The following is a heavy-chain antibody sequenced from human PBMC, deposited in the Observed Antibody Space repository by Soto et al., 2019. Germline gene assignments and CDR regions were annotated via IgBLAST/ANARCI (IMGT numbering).Heavy chain of an antibody. Sequence: GTSVKVSCKASGGTFSSYAISWVRQAPGQGLEWMGGIIPIFGTANYAQKFQGRVTITADESTSTAYMELSSLRSEDTAVYYCCVSIRFASYEYWGQGTLVTSPQ. J-gene: IGHJ4*02. CDR3: CVSIRFASYEY. CDR2: IIPIFGTA. CDR1: GGTFSSYA. D-gene: IGHD1-26*01. V-gene: IGHV1-69*13.